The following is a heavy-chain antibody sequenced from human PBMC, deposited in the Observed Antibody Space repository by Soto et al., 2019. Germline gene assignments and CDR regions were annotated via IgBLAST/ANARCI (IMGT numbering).Heavy chain of an antibody. CDR2: IIPIFGTA. CDR1: GGTFSSYA. Sequence: GASVKVSCKASGGTFSSYAISWVRQAPGQGLEWMGGIIPIFGTANYAQKFQGRVTITADESTSTAYMEPSSLRSEDTAVYYCARGGLMATTFDYWGQGTLVTVSS. CDR3: ARGGLMATTFDY. J-gene: IGHJ4*02. D-gene: IGHD1-1*01. V-gene: IGHV1-69*13.